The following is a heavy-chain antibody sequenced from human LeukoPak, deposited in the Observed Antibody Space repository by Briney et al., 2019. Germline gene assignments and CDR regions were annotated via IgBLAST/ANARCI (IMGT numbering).Heavy chain of an antibody. CDR3: VKGQTTVSHYYYYYGMDV. J-gene: IGHJ6*02. V-gene: IGHV3-64D*09. CDR2: ISSNGGST. D-gene: IGHD4-17*01. Sequence: GRSLRLSCSASRFTFSSYAMHWVRQAPGKGLEYVSAISSNGGSTYYADSVTGRFTISRDNSKNTLYLQMSSLRAEDTTVYYCVKGQTTVSHYYYYYGMDVWGQGTTVTVSS. CDR1: RFTFSSYA.